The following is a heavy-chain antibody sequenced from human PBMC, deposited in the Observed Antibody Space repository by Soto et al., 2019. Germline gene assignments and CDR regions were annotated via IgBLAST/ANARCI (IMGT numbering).Heavy chain of an antibody. V-gene: IGHV4-31*03. J-gene: IGHJ4*02. D-gene: IGHD6-13*01. Sequence: QVQLQESGPGLVKPSQTLSLTCTVSGGSISSGGYYWSWIRQHPGKGLEWIGYIYYSGSPYYNPSLKSRVTISVDTSKNQFSLKLSSVTAADTAVYYCAREQSSSPYFDYWGQGTLVTVSS. CDR2: IYYSGSP. CDR1: GGSISSGGYY. CDR3: AREQSSSPYFDY.